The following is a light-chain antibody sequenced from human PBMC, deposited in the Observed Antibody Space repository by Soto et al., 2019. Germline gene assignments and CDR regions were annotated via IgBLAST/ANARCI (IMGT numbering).Light chain of an antibody. J-gene: IGKJ4*01. CDR1: QSLSSW. V-gene: IGKV1-5*03. Sequence: DIQMTQSPSTLSASVGDRVTITCRASQSLSSWLAWYQETPGKAPKLLIYKASSLESGVPSRFSGSGSETEFTLIISSLQPDDFATYYCQQYNTFPLTFGGGTNVEIK. CDR3: QQYNTFPLT. CDR2: KAS.